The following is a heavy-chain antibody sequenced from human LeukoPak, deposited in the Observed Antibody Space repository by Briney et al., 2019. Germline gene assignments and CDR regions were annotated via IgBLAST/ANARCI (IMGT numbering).Heavy chain of an antibody. V-gene: IGHV3-15*01. J-gene: IGHJ4*02. Sequence: GGSLRLSCAASGFIFSSAYMSWVRQAPGKGLEWVGRIKTKTDGGTTDYAAPVKGRFTISRDDAKNTLNLQMNSLKTEDTAVYYCTTNQTYYDILTGYYNLFDFWGQGTLVTVAS. CDR1: GFIFSSAY. CDR3: TTNQTYYDILTGYYNLFDF. CDR2: IKTKTDGGTT. D-gene: IGHD3-9*01.